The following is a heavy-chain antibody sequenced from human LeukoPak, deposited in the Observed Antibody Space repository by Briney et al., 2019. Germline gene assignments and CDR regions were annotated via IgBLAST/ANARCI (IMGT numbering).Heavy chain of an antibody. D-gene: IGHD3-22*01. V-gene: IGHV1-69*13. CDR3: ARDLGGKYYDSSGYSHFDY. J-gene: IGHJ4*02. CDR2: IIPIFGTA. CDR1: GGTFSSYA. Sequence: SVNVSCKASGGTFSSYAISWVRQAPGQGLEWMGGIIPIFGTANYAQKFQGRVTITADESTSTAYMELSSLRSEDTAVYYCARDLGGKYYDSSGYSHFDYWGQGTLVTVSS.